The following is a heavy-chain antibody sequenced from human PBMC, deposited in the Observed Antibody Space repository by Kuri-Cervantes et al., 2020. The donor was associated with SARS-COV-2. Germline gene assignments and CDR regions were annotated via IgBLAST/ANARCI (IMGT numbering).Heavy chain of an antibody. Sequence: SETLSLTCTVSSGSISRSYYYWSWIRQPPGKGLEWIGEINHSGSTNYNPSLKSRVTISVDKSKNQFSLKLSSVTAADTAVYYCAMLYYGDYGGFDYWGQGTLVTVSS. CDR3: AMLYYGDYGGFDY. CDR2: INHSGST. V-gene: IGHV4-39*07. CDR1: SGSISRSYYY. D-gene: IGHD4-17*01. J-gene: IGHJ4*02.